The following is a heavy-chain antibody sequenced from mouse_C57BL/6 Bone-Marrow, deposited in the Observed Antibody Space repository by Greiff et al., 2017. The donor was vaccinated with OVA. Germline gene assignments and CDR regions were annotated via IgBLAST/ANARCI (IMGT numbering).Heavy chain of an antibody. CDR1: GYAFSSSW. CDR3: ARGDHAMDY. CDR2: IYPGDGDT. J-gene: IGHJ4*01. Sequence: QVQLQQSGPELVKPGASVKISCKASGYAFSSSWMNWVKQRPGTGLEWIGRIYPGDGDTNYNGKFKGKATLTADKSSSTAYMQLSSLTSEDSAVYCCARGDHAMDYWGQGTSVTVSS. V-gene: IGHV1-82*01. D-gene: IGHD3-3*01.